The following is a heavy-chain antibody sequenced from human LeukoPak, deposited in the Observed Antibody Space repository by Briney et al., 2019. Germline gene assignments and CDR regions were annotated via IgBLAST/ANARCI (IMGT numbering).Heavy chain of an antibody. Sequence: GGSLRLSCAASGFTFSSYAMSWVRQAPGKGLEWVSAISGSGGSTYYADSVKGRFTISRDNSKNTLYLQMNSLRAEDTAVYYCAKAPTTYYYGSSGYFWDIDYWGQGTLVTVSS. CDR3: AKAPTTYYYGSSGYFWDIDY. D-gene: IGHD3-22*01. CDR1: GFTFSSYA. V-gene: IGHV3-23*01. J-gene: IGHJ4*02. CDR2: ISGSGGST.